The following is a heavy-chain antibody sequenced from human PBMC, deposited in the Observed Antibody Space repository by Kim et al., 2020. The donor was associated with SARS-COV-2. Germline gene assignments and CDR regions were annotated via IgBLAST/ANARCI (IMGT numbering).Heavy chain of an antibody. CDR1: GGSISSYY. V-gene: IGHV4-59*13. J-gene: IGHJ4*02. D-gene: IGHD4-17*01. CDR3: ARGGGDYQGGFDY. Sequence: SETLSLTCTVSGGSISSYYWSWIRQPPGKGLEWIGYIYYSGSTNYNPSLKSRVTISVDTSKNQFSLKLSSVTAADTAVYYCARGGGDYQGGFDYWGQGTLVTVSS. CDR2: IYYSGST.